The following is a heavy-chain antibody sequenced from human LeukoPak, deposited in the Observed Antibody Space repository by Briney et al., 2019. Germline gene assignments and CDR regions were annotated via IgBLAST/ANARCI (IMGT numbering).Heavy chain of an antibody. Sequence: ASVKVSCKASGYTFTGYYMHWVRQAPGQGPEWMGWINPNSGGTNYAQKFQGRVTMTRDTSISTAYMELSRLRSDDTAVYYCARDRDLGAADAFDIWGHGTMVTVSS. D-gene: IGHD1-26*01. CDR3: ARDRDLGAADAFDI. CDR1: GYTFTGYY. CDR2: INPNSGGT. V-gene: IGHV1-2*02. J-gene: IGHJ3*02.